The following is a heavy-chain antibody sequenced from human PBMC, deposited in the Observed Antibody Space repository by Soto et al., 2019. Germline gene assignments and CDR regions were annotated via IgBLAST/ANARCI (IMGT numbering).Heavy chain of an antibody. V-gene: IGHV3-66*01. D-gene: IGHD4-17*01. CDR3: RIDNYGDFGGY. J-gene: IGHJ4*02. CDR2: IYSGGST. CDR1: GFTVSSNY. Sequence: EVQLVESGGGLVQPGGSLRLSCAASGFTVSSNYLSWVRQAPGKGLEWVSVIYSGGSTYYADSVKGRFTISRDNSKNTLYLPMNSLRAEDTAVYYCRIDNYGDFGGYWGQGTLVTVSS.